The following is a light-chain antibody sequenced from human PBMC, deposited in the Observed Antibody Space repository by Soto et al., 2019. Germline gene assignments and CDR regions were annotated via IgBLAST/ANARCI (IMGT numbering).Light chain of an antibody. CDR3: QQSDNLPPT. V-gene: IGKV1-33*01. CDR1: QDVSAS. CDR2: DAS. J-gene: IGKJ4*01. Sequence: DIQMTQSPSSLSASVGDRVTITCQASQDVSASLNWYQQKPGIAPKLLSYDASNLETGVSSRFSGSGSAQDFTFTISSLQAEDIATYYCQQSDNLPPTFGGGTKVEI.